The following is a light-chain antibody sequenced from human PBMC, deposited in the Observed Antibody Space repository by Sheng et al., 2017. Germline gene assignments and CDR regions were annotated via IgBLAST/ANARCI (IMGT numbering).Light chain of an antibody. CDR1: QSVSSS. J-gene: IGKJ1*01. Sequence: EIVLTQSPATLSLSPGERATLSCRASQSVSSSLAWYQQKPGQAPRLLIYDASNRATGIPARFSGSGSGTDFTLTISSLQPDDFATYYCQQYNSFSPWTFGQGTKV. V-gene: IGKV3-11*01. CDR3: QQYNSFSPWT. CDR2: DAS.